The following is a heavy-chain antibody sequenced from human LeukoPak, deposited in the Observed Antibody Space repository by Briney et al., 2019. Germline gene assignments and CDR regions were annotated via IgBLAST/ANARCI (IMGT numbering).Heavy chain of an antibody. V-gene: IGHV3-23*01. CDR2: IGGSGDTT. CDR1: GFTFSRYA. Sequence: PGGSLRLSCAASGFTFSRYAMSWVRQAPGKGLEWVSGIGGSGDTTYYTKSVEGRFTVSRDNSNNWLFLQMHSLRAEDTALYYCARDGLGSGSSWMLTNDYWGQGTLATVSS. CDR3: ARDGLGSGSSWMLTNDY. J-gene: IGHJ4*02. D-gene: IGHD3-10*01.